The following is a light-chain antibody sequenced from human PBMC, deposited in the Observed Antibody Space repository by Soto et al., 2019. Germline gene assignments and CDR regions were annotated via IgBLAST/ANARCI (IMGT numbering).Light chain of an antibody. Sequence: QSALTQPASVSGYPGQSITISCTGTSSDIGGYNYVSWYQQLPGKVPKLIIYDVSNRPSGVSDRFSGSKSGNAASLTISGLQAEDEADYYCSSYTSTSTLYVFGTGTKLTV. J-gene: IGLJ1*01. CDR2: DVS. V-gene: IGLV2-14*03. CDR3: SSYTSTSTLYV. CDR1: SSDIGGYNY.